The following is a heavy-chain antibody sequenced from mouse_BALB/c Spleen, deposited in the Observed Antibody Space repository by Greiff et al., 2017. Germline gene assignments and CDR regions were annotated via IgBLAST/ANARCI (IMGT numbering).Heavy chain of an antibody. CDR1: GYSITSDYA. V-gene: IGHV3-2*02. CDR2: ISYSGST. D-gene: IGHD1-1*01. Sequence: DVQLQESGPGLVKPSQSLSLTCTVTGYSITSDYAWNWIRQFPGNKLEWMGYISYSGSTSYNPSLKSRISITRDTSKNQFFLQLNSVTTEDTATYYCARSPSSYRGYYAMDYWGQGTSVTVSS. CDR3: ARSPSSYRGYYAMDY. J-gene: IGHJ4*01.